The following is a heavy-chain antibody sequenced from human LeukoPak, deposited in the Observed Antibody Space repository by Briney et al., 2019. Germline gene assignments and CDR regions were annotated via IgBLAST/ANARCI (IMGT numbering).Heavy chain of an antibody. CDR2: FDPEDGET. Sequence: ASVKVSCKVSGYTLTELSMHWVRQAPGKGLEWTGGFDPEDGETIYAQKFQGRVTMTEDTSTDTAYMELSSLRSEDTAVYYCATVWFGENYFDYWGQGTLVTVSS. V-gene: IGHV1-24*01. D-gene: IGHD3-10*01. CDR3: ATVWFGENYFDY. CDR1: GYTLTELS. J-gene: IGHJ4*02.